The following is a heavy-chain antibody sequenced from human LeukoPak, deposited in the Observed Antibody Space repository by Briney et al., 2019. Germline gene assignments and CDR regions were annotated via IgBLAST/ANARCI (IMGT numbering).Heavy chain of an antibody. V-gene: IGHV5-51*01. Sequence: GEPLKISCKGSGYSFTDYWIGWVRQMPGKGLEWSEIIYPGDSDIRYSPSFQGQVTISADKSLSTAYLQWSSLKAADTAIYYCARHESGTMVQGVVWHYYYMDVWGKGTTGTVSS. J-gene: IGHJ6*03. CDR2: IYPGDSDI. D-gene: IGHD3-10*01. CDR1: GYSFTDYW. CDR3: ARHESGTMVQGVVWHYYYMDV.